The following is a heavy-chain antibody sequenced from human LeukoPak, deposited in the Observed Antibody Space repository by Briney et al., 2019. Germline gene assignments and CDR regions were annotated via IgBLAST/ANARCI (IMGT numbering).Heavy chain of an antibody. V-gene: IGHV5-51*01. Sequence: PGESLKISCKGSGYSFTSYWIGWVRQMPGKGLEWMGIIYPGDSDTRYSPSFQGQVIISADKSITTASLQWSSLKAPDTAMYYCVRLGTVTTSPMQHWGQGTLVTVSS. D-gene: IGHD4-17*01. CDR2: IYPGDSDT. J-gene: IGHJ1*01. CDR1: GYSFTSYW. CDR3: VRLGTVTTSPMQH.